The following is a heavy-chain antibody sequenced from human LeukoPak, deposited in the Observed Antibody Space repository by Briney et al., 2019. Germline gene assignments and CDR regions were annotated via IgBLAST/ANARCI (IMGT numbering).Heavy chain of an antibody. J-gene: IGHJ5*02. D-gene: IGHD2/OR15-2a*01. V-gene: IGHV4-59*12. CDR1: GGSISNYY. CDR2: SYHRGST. CDR3: ARARNIPGWFDP. Sequence: SETLSLTCTVSGGSISNYYWGWIRQSPGKGPEWIGWSYHRGSTSYNPSLKSRVAISVDTSKNQFSLKLSSVTAADTAVYYCARARNIPGWFDPWGQGTLVTVSS.